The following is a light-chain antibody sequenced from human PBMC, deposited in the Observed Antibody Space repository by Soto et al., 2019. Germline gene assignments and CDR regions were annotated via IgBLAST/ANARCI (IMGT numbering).Light chain of an antibody. J-gene: IGKJ1*01. V-gene: IGKV3-20*01. CDR2: GSS. CDR1: QSVSSSY. CDR3: QQSYSTHRT. Sequence: EIVLTQSPGTLSLSPGERATLSCRASQSVSSSYLAWYQQKPGQAPRLLIYGSSSRATGIPDRFSGSGSGTEFTLTISRLEPEDFATYYCQQSYSTHRTFGQGTKVEIK.